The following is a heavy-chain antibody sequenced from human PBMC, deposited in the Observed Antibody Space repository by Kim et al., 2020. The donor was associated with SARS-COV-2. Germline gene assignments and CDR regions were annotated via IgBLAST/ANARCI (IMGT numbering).Heavy chain of an antibody. CDR2: LRMEGAT. J-gene: IGHJ4*02. CDR3: AREGDYYFDD. CDR1: GFTVSASY. Sequence: GGSLRLSCAASGFTVSASYLSWVRRAPGKGPEWVSILRMEGATHYADSVKDRFTISRDNSKNTLYLQLNSLRAEDTAVYYCAREGDYYFDDWGQGTLVTVSS. V-gene: IGHV3-53*01.